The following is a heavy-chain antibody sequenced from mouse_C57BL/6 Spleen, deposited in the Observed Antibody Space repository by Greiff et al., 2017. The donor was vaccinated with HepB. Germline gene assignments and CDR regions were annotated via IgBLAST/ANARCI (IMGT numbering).Heavy chain of an antibody. CDR3: ARYPLWSLYAMDY. CDR1: GFTFTDYY. Sequence: EVKVVESGGGLVQPGGSLSLSCAASGFTFTDYYMSWVRQPPGKALEWLGFIRHKANGYTTEYSASVKGRFTISRETSQSILYLQMNALRAEDSATYYCARYPLWSLYAMDYWGQGTSVTVSS. V-gene: IGHV7-3*01. D-gene: IGHD1-1*02. CDR2: IRHKANGYTT. J-gene: IGHJ4*01.